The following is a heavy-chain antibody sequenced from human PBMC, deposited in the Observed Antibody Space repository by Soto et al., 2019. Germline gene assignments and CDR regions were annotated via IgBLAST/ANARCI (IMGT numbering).Heavy chain of an antibody. CDR3: ARGSVGATPRYYYYYGMDV. D-gene: IGHD1-26*01. V-gene: IGHV1-69*13. J-gene: IGHJ6*02. Sequence: GASVKVSCKASGGTFSSYAISWVRQAPGQGLEWMGGIIPIFGTANYAQKFQGRVTITADESTSTAYMELSSLRSEDTAVYYCARGSVGATPRYYYYYGMDVWGQGTTVTSP. CDR2: IIPIFGTA. CDR1: GGTFSSYA.